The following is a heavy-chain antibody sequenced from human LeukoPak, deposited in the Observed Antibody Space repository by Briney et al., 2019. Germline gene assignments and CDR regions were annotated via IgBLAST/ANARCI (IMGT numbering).Heavy chain of an antibody. CDR3: AKSPYIVVATAIPYYFDY. CDR2: ISYDGSNK. J-gene: IGHJ4*02. Sequence: PGGSLRLSCAASGFTFSSYGMHWVRQAPGKGLDWVPVISYDGSNKYYADSVKGRFTISRDNSKNTLYLQMNSLRAEDTAVYYCAKSPYIVVATAIPYYFDYWGQGTLVTVSS. V-gene: IGHV3-30*18. D-gene: IGHD2-21*02. CDR1: GFTFSSYG.